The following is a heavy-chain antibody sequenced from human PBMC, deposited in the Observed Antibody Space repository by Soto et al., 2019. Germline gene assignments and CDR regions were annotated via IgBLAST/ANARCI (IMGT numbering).Heavy chain of an antibody. CDR3: ARWGGSGSYVSYGMDV. CDR2: INAGNGNT. V-gene: IGHV1-3*05. D-gene: IGHD3-10*01. Sequence: QVQLVQSGAEEKKPGASVKVSCKASGYTFTSYAMHWVRQAPGQRLEWMGWINAGNGNTKYSQKFQGRVTIPRDKSASTASMELSSLRSEDTAVYYCARWGGSGSYVSYGMDVWGQGSTVTVSS. CDR1: GYTFTSYA. J-gene: IGHJ6*02.